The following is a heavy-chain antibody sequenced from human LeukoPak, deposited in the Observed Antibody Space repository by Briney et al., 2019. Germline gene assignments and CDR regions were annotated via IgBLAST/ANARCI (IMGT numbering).Heavy chain of an antibody. D-gene: IGHD3-22*01. Sequence: GGSLRLSCITSGFTFSNFAMTWVRQAPGKGLEWVSSVSGSGATTYYGESVKGRFTISRDNSKNTLYLQMNSLRAEDTAVYYCAKWDRGSITMIVVVAPNFDYWGQGTLVTVSS. J-gene: IGHJ4*02. CDR3: AKWDRGSITMIVVVAPNFDY. CDR1: GFTFSNFA. CDR2: VSGSGATT. V-gene: IGHV3-23*01.